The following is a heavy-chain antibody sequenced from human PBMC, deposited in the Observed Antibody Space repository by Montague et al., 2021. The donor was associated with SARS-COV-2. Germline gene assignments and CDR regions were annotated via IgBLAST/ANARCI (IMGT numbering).Heavy chain of an antibody. Sequence: SLRLSCAASGFTFSSYSMSWVRQAPGKGLEWVSSISSSSSYMYSADSVKGRFTISRDNAKNSLYLHMNSLRAEDTAVYYCARDSGPVGYDSSGYYIFDYWGQGTLVTVSS. J-gene: IGHJ4*02. D-gene: IGHD3-22*01. V-gene: IGHV3-21*06. CDR3: ARDSGPVGYDSSGYYIFDY. CDR2: ISSSSSYM. CDR1: GFTFSSYS.